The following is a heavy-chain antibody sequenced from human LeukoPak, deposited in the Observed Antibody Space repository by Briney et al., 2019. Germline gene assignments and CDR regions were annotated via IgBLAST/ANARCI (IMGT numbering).Heavy chain of an antibody. Sequence: SETLSLTCTVSGGSISSSSYYWGWIRQPPGKGLEWIGSIYYSGSTYYNPSLKSRVTISVDTSKNQFSLKLSSVTAADTAVYYCARDAGGYDSSGYHPWGRGTLVTVSS. V-gene: IGHV4-39*07. D-gene: IGHD3-22*01. CDR1: GGSISSSSYY. CDR3: ARDAGGYDSSGYHP. J-gene: IGHJ5*02. CDR2: IYYSGST.